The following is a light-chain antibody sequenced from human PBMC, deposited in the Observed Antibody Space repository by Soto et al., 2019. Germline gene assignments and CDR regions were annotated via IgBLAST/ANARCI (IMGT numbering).Light chain of an antibody. CDR1: QDIRKD. Sequence: IPVTQSPSSLSASVGDGVTITCRASQDIRKDLSWYQQKPGKAPQLLMYGASSLHTEVPSRFSGSGSGTDFTLTISSLQPEDFATYYCVQDYDYPLTFAGGTKVEIK. CDR2: GAS. J-gene: IGKJ4*01. CDR3: VQDYDYPLT. V-gene: IGKV1-6*01.